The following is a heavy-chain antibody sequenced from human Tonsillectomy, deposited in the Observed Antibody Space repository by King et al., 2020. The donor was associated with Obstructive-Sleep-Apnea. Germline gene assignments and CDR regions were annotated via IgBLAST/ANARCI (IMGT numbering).Heavy chain of an antibody. CDR1: GYTFTGYY. J-gene: IGHJ4*02. D-gene: IGHD6-19*01. CDR2: IKPNSGGI. CDR3: ARENTHTTGLSNGPDGNDY. Sequence: HVQLVQSGAEVKNPGASVKVSCKASGYTFTGYYMHGVRQAPGQGLEWMGWIKPNSGGIKYAQKFQGRVTMTRDTSITTAYMELNSLKSDDTAVYYCARENTHTTGLSNGPDGNDYWGQGTLITVSS. V-gene: IGHV1-2*02.